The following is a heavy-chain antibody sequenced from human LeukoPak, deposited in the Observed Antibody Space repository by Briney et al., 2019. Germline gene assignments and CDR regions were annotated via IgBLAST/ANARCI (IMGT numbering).Heavy chain of an antibody. D-gene: IGHD2-2*01. CDR2: ISGSGGST. Sequence: PGGSLRLSCAASGFTFSSYAMSWVRQAPGKGLEWVSAISGSGGSTYYADSVKRRFTISRDNSKNTLYLQMNSLRAEDTAVYYCAKDPRYCSSTSCVDYWGQGTLVTVSS. V-gene: IGHV3-23*01. J-gene: IGHJ4*02. CDR3: AKDPRYCSSTSCVDY. CDR1: GFTFSSYA.